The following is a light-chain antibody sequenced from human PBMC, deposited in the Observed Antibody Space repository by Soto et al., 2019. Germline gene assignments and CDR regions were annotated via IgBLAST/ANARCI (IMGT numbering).Light chain of an antibody. Sequence: EIVLTQSPATLSLSPGPRATLSCMASQSVSSYLAWYQQKPGQAPRLIIYDASNRATGIPARFSGIGSGTDFTLTISSLETEDFSVYYCQQRSNWPTITFGQGTRLEIK. CDR1: QSVSSY. V-gene: IGKV3-11*01. CDR3: QQRSNWPTIT. J-gene: IGKJ5*01. CDR2: DAS.